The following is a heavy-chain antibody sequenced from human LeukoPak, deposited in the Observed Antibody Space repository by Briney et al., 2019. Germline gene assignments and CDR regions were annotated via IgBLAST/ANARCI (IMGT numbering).Heavy chain of an antibody. V-gene: IGHV3-23*01. D-gene: IGHD2-21*02. J-gene: IGHJ5*02. Sequence: GGSLRLSCAASGFTFSSYAMSWVRQAPGKGLEWVSAISGSGGSTYYADSVKGRFTISRDNSKNTLYLQMNSLRAEDTAVYYCAKTVPRYCGGDCYPSVNWFDPWGQGTLVPVSS. CDR3: AKTVPRYCGGDCYPSVNWFDP. CDR2: ISGSGGST. CDR1: GFTFSSYA.